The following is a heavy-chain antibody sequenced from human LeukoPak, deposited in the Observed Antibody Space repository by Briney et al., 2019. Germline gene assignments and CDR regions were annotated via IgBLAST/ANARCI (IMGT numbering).Heavy chain of an antibody. CDR2: INSDGTST. CDR3: ARGPANGGYGVDY. D-gene: IGHD5-12*01. Sequence: GGSLRLSCAASGFTFRRHWMHWVRQAPGKGLVWVARINSDGTSTSYADSVKGRFTISRDSATLYLQMSSLTAEDTAVYYCARGPANGGYGVDYWGQGTLVTVSS. CDR1: GFTFRRHW. J-gene: IGHJ4*02. V-gene: IGHV3-74*01.